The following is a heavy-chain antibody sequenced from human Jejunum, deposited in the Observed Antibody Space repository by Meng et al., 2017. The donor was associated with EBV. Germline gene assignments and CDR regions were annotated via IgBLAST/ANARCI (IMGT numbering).Heavy chain of an antibody. CDR3: AKRETSGWYDL. J-gene: IGHJ5*01. CDR2: IYSDSTT. Sequence: EVQLGDSGGGLTPPGGSLRLSCAASGFIVSNSYFSWVRQAPGKGLEWVSVIYSDSTTHYADSVKGRFTMSRDNSKSTLFLQMDSLRAEDTAIYYCAKRETSGWYDLWGQGTLVTVSS. V-gene: IGHV3-53*01. D-gene: IGHD6-19*01. CDR1: GFIVSNSY.